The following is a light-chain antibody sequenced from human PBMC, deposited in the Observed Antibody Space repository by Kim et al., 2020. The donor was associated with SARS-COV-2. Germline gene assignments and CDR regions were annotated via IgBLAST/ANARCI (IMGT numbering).Light chain of an antibody. CDR3: LQHSTYPIT. V-gene: IGKV1-17*01. CDR2: GAS. Sequence: SASVGDRVPITGRASQDIRNDLGWYQQNPGRAPKRLIYGASSLQSGVPSRFSGSGSGTEFTLTISSVQPEDFATYFCLQHSTYPITFGQGTRLEI. J-gene: IGKJ5*01. CDR1: QDIRND.